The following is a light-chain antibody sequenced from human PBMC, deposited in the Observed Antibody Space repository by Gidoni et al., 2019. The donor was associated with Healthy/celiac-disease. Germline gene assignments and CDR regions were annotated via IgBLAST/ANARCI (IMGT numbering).Light chain of an antibody. J-gene: IGKJ2*03. CDR1: QSVSSSY. Sequence: EIVLTQSPGTLSLSPGERATLSCSASQSVSSSYLAWYQQKPGQAPRLLIYGASSRATGSPDRFSGSGSGTDFTPTISRLEPEDFAVYYCQQYGSSPPYSFGQGTKLEIK. CDR2: GAS. V-gene: IGKV3-20*01. CDR3: QQYGSSPPYS.